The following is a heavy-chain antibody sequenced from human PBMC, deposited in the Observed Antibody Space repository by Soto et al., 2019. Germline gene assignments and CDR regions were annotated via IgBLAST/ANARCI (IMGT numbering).Heavy chain of an antibody. V-gene: IGHV5-51*01. CDR1: FG. CDR2: IYPGDSDT. CDR3: ARVLYGDYGGY. D-gene: IGHD4-17*01. Sequence: FGVGRVLQKKGKGLEWMGIIYPGDSDTRYSPSFQGQVTISADKSISTAYLQWSSLKASDTAMYYCARVLYGDYGGYWGQGTLVTVSS. J-gene: IGHJ4*02.